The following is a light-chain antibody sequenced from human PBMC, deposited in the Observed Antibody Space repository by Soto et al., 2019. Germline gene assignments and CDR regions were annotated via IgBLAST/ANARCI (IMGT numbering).Light chain of an antibody. Sequence: QSVLTQPASVSGSPGQSITISCTGTSSDVGGYNHVSWYQQHPGKAPKLMISEVSNRPSGASNRFSGSKSGNTASLTISGLQADDEADYYCSSYTSTSTYVFGTGTKLTVL. V-gene: IGLV2-14*01. CDR1: SSDVGGYNH. J-gene: IGLJ1*01. CDR3: SSYTSTSTYV. CDR2: EVS.